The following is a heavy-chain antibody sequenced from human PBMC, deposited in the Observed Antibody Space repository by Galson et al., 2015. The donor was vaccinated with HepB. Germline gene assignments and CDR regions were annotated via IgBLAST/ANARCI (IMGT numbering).Heavy chain of an antibody. Sequence: SLRLSCAAFGLTFSTYDMHWVRQTPGKGLEWVAVISFDGSNKYYADSVKGRFTISRDNSENTLYLQMNRLRAEDTAVYYCAKDRPRRSSSPYSYSFSMDVWGQGTPVTV. CDR1: GLTFSTYD. CDR3: AKDRPRRSSSPYSYSFSMDV. CDR2: ISFDGSNK. V-gene: IGHV3-30*18. D-gene: IGHD6-13*01. J-gene: IGHJ6*02.